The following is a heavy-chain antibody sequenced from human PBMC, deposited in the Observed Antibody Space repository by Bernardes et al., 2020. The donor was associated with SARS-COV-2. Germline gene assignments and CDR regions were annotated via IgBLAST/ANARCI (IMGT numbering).Heavy chain of an antibody. V-gene: IGHV3-23*01. D-gene: IGHD3-16*01. J-gene: IGHJ6*02. CDR3: AKSVRGYYAADV. CDR1: GFTFNMYA. Sequence: GGSLRLSCAASGFTFNMYAMTWVRQAPGKGLEWVSGISGSGGSIYYADSVKGRFTISRDNSNNTLYMPMSSLRAEDTGVYYCAKSVRGYYAADVWGPGTTVTVSS. CDR2: ISGSGGSI.